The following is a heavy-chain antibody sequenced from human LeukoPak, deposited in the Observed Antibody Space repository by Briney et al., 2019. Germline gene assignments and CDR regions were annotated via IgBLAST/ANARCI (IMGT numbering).Heavy chain of an antibody. CDR3: ARGYCSSISCYVDY. CDR2: ISYDGSNK. CDR1: GFTFSSYG. J-gene: IGHJ4*02. V-gene: IGHV3-30*03. D-gene: IGHD2-2*01. Sequence: GGSLRLSCAASGFTFSSYGMHWVRQAPGKGLEWVAVISYDGSNKYYADSVKGRFTISRDNSKNTLYLQMNSLRAEDTAVYYCARGYCSSISCYVDYWGQGTLVTVSS.